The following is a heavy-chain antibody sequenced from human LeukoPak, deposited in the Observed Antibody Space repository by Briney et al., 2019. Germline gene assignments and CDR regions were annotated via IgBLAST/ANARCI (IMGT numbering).Heavy chain of an antibody. V-gene: IGHV3-11*01. J-gene: IGHJ4*02. Sequence: GGSLGLSCAASGFTYSDYHMSWMRQAPGKGLEWVSYISSSGTTKYYADPVKGRFTISRDNTKNSLYLQMNNLRAENTAVYYCVRRGGGYDLHFLGQGTLVSISS. CDR1: GFTYSDYH. CDR2: ISSSGTTK. D-gene: IGHD5-12*01. CDR3: VRRGGGYDLHF.